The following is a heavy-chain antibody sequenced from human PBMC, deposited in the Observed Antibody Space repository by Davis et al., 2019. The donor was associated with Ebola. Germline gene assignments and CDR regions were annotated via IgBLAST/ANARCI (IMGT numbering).Heavy chain of an antibody. CDR3: ARDIAQGGYSYVMAH. V-gene: IGHV1-46*01. J-gene: IGHJ4*02. Sequence: AASVKVSCKAFGYTFTSYYIYWVRQAPGQGLEWMGIFSPVGFGTGFAQKFQGRISLTWDTSTSTAYMELSSLRSDDTAVYYCARDIAQGGYSYVMAHWGQGSLVIVSS. CDR1: GYTFTSYY. CDR2: FSPVGFGT. D-gene: IGHD5-18*01.